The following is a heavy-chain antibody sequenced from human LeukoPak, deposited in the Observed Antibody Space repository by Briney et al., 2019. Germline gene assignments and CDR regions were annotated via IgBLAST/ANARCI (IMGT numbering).Heavy chain of an antibody. CDR2: IYSGGTT. CDR1: GFTVSTNY. J-gene: IGHJ4*02. Sequence: GGSLRLSCAASGFTVSTNYMNWVRQAPGKGLEWVSVIYSGGTTYYADSVKGRFTISRDNSKNTLYLQMNSLRAEDTAVYYCARVIMRQYYFDYWGQGTLVTVSS. V-gene: IGHV3-66*01. CDR3: ARVIMRQYYFDY. D-gene: IGHD3-10*01.